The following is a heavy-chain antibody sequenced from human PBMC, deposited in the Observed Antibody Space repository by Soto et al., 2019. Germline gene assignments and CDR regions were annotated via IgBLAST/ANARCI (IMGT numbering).Heavy chain of an antibody. CDR2: INGYNGKT. CDR3: ARDAHHFWSVSNYGMDV. D-gene: IGHD3-3*02. CDR1: GYTFTRYS. J-gene: IGHJ6*02. V-gene: IGHV1-18*01. Sequence: ASVKVSCKASGYTFTRYSVIWVRQAPGQGLEWMGSINGYNGKTDYAQKFQGRVTMTTDASTSTAYMELRSLRSDDTAVYYCARDAHHFWSVSNYGMDVWGQGTTVTVSS.